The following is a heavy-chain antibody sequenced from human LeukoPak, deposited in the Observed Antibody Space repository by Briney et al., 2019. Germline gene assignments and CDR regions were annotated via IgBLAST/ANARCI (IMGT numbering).Heavy chain of an antibody. CDR1: GFTFSSYW. D-gene: IGHD3-10*02. CDR3: AELGITMIGGV. Sequence: PGGSLRLSCAASGFTFSSYWMHWVRQAPGKGLVWVSHINSDGSNTNYADSVKGRFTISRDNAKNSLYLQMNSLRAEDTAVYYCAELGITMIGGVWGKGTTVTISS. CDR2: INSDGSNT. V-gene: IGHV3-74*01. J-gene: IGHJ6*04.